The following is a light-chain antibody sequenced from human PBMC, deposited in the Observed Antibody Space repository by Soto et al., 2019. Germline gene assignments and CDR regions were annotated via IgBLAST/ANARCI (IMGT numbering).Light chain of an antibody. CDR3: AAWDDSLSAYV. J-gene: IGLJ1*01. Sequence: QSLLTQPPSASGTPGQWVTISCSGCSSNIGTNTVNWYQHLPGTAPKLLISGSSQRPSGVPDRFSGSKSGTSASLDISGLQSEDEAEYYCAAWDDSLSAYVFGAGTRSPS. CDR1: SSNIGTNT. CDR2: GSS. V-gene: IGLV1-44*01.